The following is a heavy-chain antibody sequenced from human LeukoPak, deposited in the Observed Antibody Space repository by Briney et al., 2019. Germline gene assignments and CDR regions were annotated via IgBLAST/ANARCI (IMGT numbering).Heavy chain of an antibody. CDR3: ARDRYCSGGSCYGDAFDL. Sequence: GSLRLSCAASGFSVRSNYMSWVRQSPRKGLEWVSIMYSGGSTDYADSVKGRFIISRDHSKNTLYLQMNSLRAEDTAVYYCARDRYCSGGSCYGDAFDLWGQGTMVIVSS. V-gene: IGHV3-53*01. D-gene: IGHD2-15*01. CDR2: MYSGGST. J-gene: IGHJ3*01. CDR1: GFSVRSNY.